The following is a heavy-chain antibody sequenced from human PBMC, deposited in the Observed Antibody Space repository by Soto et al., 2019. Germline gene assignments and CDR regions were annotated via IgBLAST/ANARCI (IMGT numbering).Heavy chain of an antibody. CDR3: ARGVYIWGTYEVNYYFEF. Sequence: SETLSLTCTVSGASLSSNNYYWGWIRQSPGQGLEWIATVYYIGSTYYSPSLQSRVTISLDTSKSQFSLRLSSVTAADTAVYYCARGVYIWGTYEVNYYFEFWGQGALVIVSS. V-gene: IGHV4-39*01. D-gene: IGHD3-16*01. CDR1: GASLSSNNYY. CDR2: VYYIGST. J-gene: IGHJ4*02.